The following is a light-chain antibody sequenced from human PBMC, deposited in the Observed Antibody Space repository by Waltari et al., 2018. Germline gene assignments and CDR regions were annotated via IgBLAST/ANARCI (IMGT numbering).Light chain of an antibody. CDR3: CSYAGLGIYV. J-gene: IGLJ1*01. CDR1: SGDVGTYNL. Sequence: QSGLTQPASVSGSPGQSITISCTGTSGDVGTYNLVSWYQQYPGKAPKLMVYEVTKRTSGVSDRFSGSKSGNTASLTIYGLQSEDEADYYCCSYAGLGIYVFGTGTKVTVL. V-gene: IGLV2-23*02. CDR2: EVT.